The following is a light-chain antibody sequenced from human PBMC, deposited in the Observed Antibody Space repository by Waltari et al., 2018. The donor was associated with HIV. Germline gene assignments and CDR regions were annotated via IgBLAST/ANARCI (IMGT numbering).Light chain of an antibody. V-gene: IGLV1-51*01. Sequence: QSVLTQPPSLSAAPRPQVTISCSGRDATLGKHYLSSYQQLPETAPKLITYDNNKRPSGIPDRFSGSKSGTSATLAITGLRTGDEADYYCGTWDSGVSAGVFGGGTKLTVL. J-gene: IGLJ3*02. CDR3: GTWDSGVSAGV. CDR2: DNN. CDR1: DATLGKHY.